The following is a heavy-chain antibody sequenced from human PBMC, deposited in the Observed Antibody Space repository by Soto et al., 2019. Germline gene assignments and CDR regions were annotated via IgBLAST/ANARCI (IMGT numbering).Heavy chain of an antibody. CDR2: IGGGGTDT. V-gene: IGHV3-23*01. CDR3: ANDAVPYNGKWDWFDS. J-gene: IGHJ5*01. CDR1: RFTFSDFA. D-gene: IGHD1-26*01. Sequence: DVQLLESGGGLVQPGGSLTLSCAASRFTFSDFAMSWVRQAPGKGLEWVSSIGGGGTDTYYADSVKGRFTISRDNSKNTLYLQMDSLRDEDTAVYYCANDAVPYNGKWDWFDSWGQGTLVTASS.